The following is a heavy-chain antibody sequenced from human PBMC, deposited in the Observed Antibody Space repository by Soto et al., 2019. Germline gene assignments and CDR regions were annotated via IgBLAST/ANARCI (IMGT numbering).Heavy chain of an antibody. D-gene: IGHD2-2*01. CDR3: ACPRGDIVVVPAAMPVYFDY. V-gene: IGHV4-39*01. CDR2: IYYSGST. Sequence: SETLSLTCTVSGGSISSSSYYWGWIRQPPGKGLEWIGSIYYSGSTYYNPSLKSRVTISVDTSKNQFSLKLSSVTAADTAVYYCACPRGDIVVVPAAMPVYFDYWGQGTRVTVSA. J-gene: IGHJ4*02. CDR1: GGSISSSSYY.